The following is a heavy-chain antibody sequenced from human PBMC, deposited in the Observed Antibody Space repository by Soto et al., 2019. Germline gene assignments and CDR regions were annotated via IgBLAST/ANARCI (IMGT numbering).Heavy chain of an antibody. J-gene: IGHJ6*02. CDR2: INPSGGST. CDR1: AYTFTSYY. V-gene: IGHV1-46*01. Sequence: ASVKVSCKASAYTFTSYYMHWVRQAPGQGLEWMGIINPSGGSTSYAQKFQGRVTMTRDTSTSTVYMELSSLRSEDTAVYYCAREPDIVVVPAGTGPYGMDVWGQGTTVTVSS. CDR3: AREPDIVVVPAGTGPYGMDV. D-gene: IGHD2-2*01.